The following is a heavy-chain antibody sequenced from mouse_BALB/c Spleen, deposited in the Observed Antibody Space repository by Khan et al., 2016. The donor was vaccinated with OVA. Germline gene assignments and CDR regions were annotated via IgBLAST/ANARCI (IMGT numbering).Heavy chain of an antibody. Sequence: QVQLKESGAELAKPGASVQMSCKASGYTFTTYWMHWVKQRPGQGLEWIGYINPTSGYTDYSENFKDKATLSADKSSSTAYMQLSRLTSEDSAVYYCTRDRIDYWGHGTTLTVAS. CDR1: GYTFTTYW. V-gene: IGHV1-7*01. CDR2: INPTSGYT. CDR3: TRDRIDY. J-gene: IGHJ2*01.